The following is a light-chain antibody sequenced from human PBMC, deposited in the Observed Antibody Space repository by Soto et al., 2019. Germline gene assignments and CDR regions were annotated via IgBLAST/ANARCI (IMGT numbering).Light chain of an antibody. CDR2: GNS. Sequence: QSVLTQPPSVSGAPGQRVTISCTGSSSNIGAGYDVHWYQQLPGTAPKLLISGNSNRPSGVPDRFSGSKSGMSATLAITGLQTGDEADYYCGTWDSSLKAWLFGAGTKVTVL. V-gene: IGLV1-40*01. CDR1: SSNIGAGYD. J-gene: IGLJ3*02. CDR3: GTWDSSLKAWL.